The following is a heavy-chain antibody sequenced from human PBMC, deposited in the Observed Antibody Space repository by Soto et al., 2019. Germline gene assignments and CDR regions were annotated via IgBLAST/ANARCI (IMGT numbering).Heavy chain of an antibody. D-gene: IGHD3-3*01. J-gene: IGHJ5*02. CDR1: GFTFSSYG. CDR3: AKYDFWSGYYRFSWFDP. CDR2: ISYDGSNK. V-gene: IGHV3-30*18. Sequence: LRLSCAASGFTFSSYGMHWVRQAPGKGLEWVAVISYDGSNKYYADSVKGRFTISRDNSKNTLYLQMNSLRAEDTAVYYCAKYDFWSGYYRFSWFDPWGQGTLVTVSS.